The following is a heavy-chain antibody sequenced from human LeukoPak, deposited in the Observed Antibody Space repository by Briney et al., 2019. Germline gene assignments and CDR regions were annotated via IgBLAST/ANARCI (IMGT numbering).Heavy chain of an antibody. J-gene: IGHJ4*02. CDR1: GGSISSGGSS. Sequence: SETLSLTCAVSGGSISSGGSSWSWIRQPPGEGLEWIGYIYHSGSTYYNPSLKSRVTISVDTSKNQFSLKLSSVTAADTAVYYCARLRGYSYGYFDYWGQGTLVTVSS. V-gene: IGHV4-30-2*01. CDR2: IYHSGST. CDR3: ARLRGYSYGYFDY. D-gene: IGHD5-18*01.